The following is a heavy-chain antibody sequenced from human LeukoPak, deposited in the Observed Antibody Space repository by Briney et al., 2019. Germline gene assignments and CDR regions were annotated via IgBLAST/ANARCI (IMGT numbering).Heavy chain of an antibody. CDR1: GGSISSSSYY. J-gene: IGHJ4*02. D-gene: IGHD6-6*01. Sequence: SETLSLTCTVSGGSISSSSYYWGWIRQPPGKGLEWIGSIYYSGSTYSNPSLKSRVTISVDTSKNQFSLKLSSVTAADTAVYYCARVEGSSSSSFDYWGQGTLVTVSS. V-gene: IGHV4-39*07. CDR2: IYYSGST. CDR3: ARVEGSSSSSFDY.